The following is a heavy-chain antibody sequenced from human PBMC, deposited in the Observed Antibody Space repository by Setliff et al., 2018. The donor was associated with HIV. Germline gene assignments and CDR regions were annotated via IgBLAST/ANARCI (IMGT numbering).Heavy chain of an antibody. CDR3: ARGAARLGVAHYYYSGMDV. Sequence: SETLSLTCTVSGGSISSGIYYWSWIRQPAGKGLEWIGRIYTSGSTKYNPSLESRVTISVDTSKNRFSLKLTSVTAADTAVYYCARGAARLGVAHYYYSGMDVWGQGTTVTVSS. CDR2: IYTSGST. D-gene: IGHD6-6*01. J-gene: IGHJ6*02. V-gene: IGHV4-61*02. CDR1: GGSISSGIYY.